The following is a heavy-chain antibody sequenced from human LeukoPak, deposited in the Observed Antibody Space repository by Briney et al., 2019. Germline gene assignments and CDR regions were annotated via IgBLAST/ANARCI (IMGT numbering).Heavy chain of an antibody. Sequence: SETLSLTCSVSGGSISTYYWNWIRQPAGKGLEWIGRIHSSGSTNDSPSLKSRVTMSVDTSKNQISLKLNSVTAADTAVYYCARDYGDYYWFATWGQGTLVTVSS. CDR1: GGSISTYY. V-gene: IGHV4-4*07. CDR3: ARDYGDYYWFAT. CDR2: IHSSGST. J-gene: IGHJ5*02. D-gene: IGHD4-17*01.